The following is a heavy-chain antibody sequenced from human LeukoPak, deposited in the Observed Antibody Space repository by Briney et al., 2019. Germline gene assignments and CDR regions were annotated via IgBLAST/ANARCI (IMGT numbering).Heavy chain of an antibody. CDR2: IWSDGTHE. CDR1: GFTFSDYG. Sequence: GGSLRLSCVASGFTFSDYGMHWVRQAPGKGPEWVAVIWSDGTHEYYADSVKGRFTISRDNSRNTLYLQMNSLRAEDTADYYCARDGKGAAPTFYHYYYMDVWGKGSTVTVSS. D-gene: IGHD6-13*01. V-gene: IGHV3-33*01. J-gene: IGHJ6*03. CDR3: ARDGKGAAPTFYHYYYMDV.